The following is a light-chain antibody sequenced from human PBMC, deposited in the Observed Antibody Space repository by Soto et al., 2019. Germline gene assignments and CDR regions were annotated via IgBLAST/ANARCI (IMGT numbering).Light chain of an antibody. CDR1: SSDVGAYNY. CDR2: DVA. Sequence: QSALTQPASVSGSPGQSITISCTGTSSDVGAYNYVSWYQHHPGKAPKLMIYDVANRPSGVSNRFSGSKSGNTASLTISGLQAEDEADYYCSSYTIRSTVVFGGGTKLTVL. V-gene: IGLV2-14*03. CDR3: SSYTIRSTVV. J-gene: IGLJ2*01.